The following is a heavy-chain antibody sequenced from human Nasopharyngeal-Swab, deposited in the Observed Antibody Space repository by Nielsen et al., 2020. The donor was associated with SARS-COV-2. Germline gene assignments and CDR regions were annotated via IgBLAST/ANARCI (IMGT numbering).Heavy chain of an antibody. CDR2: IYPGDSDT. Sequence: GGSMRLYWMVSGYSVTSHWVGWVRQLPGTGLEWMGIIYPGDSDTRYSRSFLGQVTISADTTIITAYLQWSSLKASDTAMYYCAWSSSWYHTGYFDYWGQGTLVTVSS. CDR3: AWSSSWYHTGYFDY. CDR1: GYSVTSHW. D-gene: IGHD6-13*01. V-gene: IGHV5-51*01. J-gene: IGHJ4*02.